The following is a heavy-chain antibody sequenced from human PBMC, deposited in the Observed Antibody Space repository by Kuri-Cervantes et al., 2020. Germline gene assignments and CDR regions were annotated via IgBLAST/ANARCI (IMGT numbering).Heavy chain of an antibody. V-gene: IGHV3-53*01. J-gene: IGHJ4*02. CDR2: IYSNSRT. D-gene: IGHD6-19*01. CDR1: GFTVSSDY. Sequence: ETLSLTCAASGFTVSSDYTKWVRQAPGKGLEWVSAIYSNSRTYYADSVKGRFTISRDNSKNTLYLQMNSLRAEDTAVYYCARADYGYSSGCIDYWGQGTLVTVSS. CDR3: ARADYGYSSGCIDY.